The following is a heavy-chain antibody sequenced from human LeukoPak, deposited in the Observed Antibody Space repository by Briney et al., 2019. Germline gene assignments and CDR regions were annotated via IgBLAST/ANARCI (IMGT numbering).Heavy chain of an antibody. CDR2: TYSTGST. V-gene: IGHV4-4*07. CDR3: ARGPYYDNLTGYYTGTFDS. CDR1: GGSLSIYY. D-gene: IGHD3-9*01. Sequence: SETLSLTCTVSGGSLSIYYWSWIRQPAGKGLEWIGRTYSTGSTEYNPSLKSRVTMSIDASKNQFSLKLSSVTAADTAVYYCARGPYYDNLTGYYTGTFDSWGQGTLVTVSS. J-gene: IGHJ4*02.